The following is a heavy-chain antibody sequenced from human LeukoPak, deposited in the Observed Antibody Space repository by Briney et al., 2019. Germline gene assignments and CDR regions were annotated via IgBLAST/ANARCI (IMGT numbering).Heavy chain of an antibody. CDR2: IIPIFGTA. Sequence: GSSVKVSCEASGGTFSSYAISWVRQAPGQGLEWMGGIIPIFGTANYAQKFQGRVTITADESTSTAYMELSSLRSEDTAVYYCARRSVVPAAMRGIYYYGMDVWGKGTTVTVSS. D-gene: IGHD2-2*01. V-gene: IGHV1-69*01. J-gene: IGHJ6*04. CDR3: ARRSVVPAAMRGIYYYGMDV. CDR1: GGTFSSYA.